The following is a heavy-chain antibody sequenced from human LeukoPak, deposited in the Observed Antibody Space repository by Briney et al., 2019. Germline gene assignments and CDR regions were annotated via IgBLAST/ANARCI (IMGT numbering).Heavy chain of an antibody. Sequence: GGSLRLSCAASGFTFSSYGMHWVRQAPGKGLEWVAFIRYDGSNKYYADSVKGRFTISRDNSKNTLYLQMNSLRAEDTAVYYCAAAGVAARLTGSLYYYYYMDVWGKGTTVTVSS. V-gene: IGHV3-30*02. CDR1: GFTFSSYG. CDR2: IRYDGSNK. D-gene: IGHD6-6*01. CDR3: AAAGVAARLTGSLYYYYYMDV. J-gene: IGHJ6*03.